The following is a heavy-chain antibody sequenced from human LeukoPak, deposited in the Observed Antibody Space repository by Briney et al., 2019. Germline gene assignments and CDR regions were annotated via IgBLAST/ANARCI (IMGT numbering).Heavy chain of an antibody. CDR1: GFTFSNAW. J-gene: IGHJ4*02. CDR3: TTAGTYYYDSSGYYRIDY. D-gene: IGHD3-22*01. CDR2: IKSKTDGGTT. V-gene: IGHV3-15*01. Sequence: GGSLRLSCAASGFTFSNAWMSWVRQAPGKGLEWVGRIKSKTDGGTTDYAAPVKGRFTISRDDSKNTLYLQMNSLKTEDTAVYYCTTAGTYYYDSSGYYRIDYWGQGILVTVSS.